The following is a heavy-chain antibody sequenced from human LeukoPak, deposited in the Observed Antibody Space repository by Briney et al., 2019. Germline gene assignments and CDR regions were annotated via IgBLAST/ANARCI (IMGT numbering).Heavy chain of an antibody. CDR2: IYSSGST. Sequence: SETLSLTCSVSGGSISRNNYYWGWIRQPPGEGLEWIGTIYSSGSTYYNPSLKSRVTISIDTSKNQFSLKLSSVTAADTAVYYCARDPGYCSGGSCRLSVRYYYYGMDVWGQGTTVTVSS. CDR1: GGSISRNNYY. J-gene: IGHJ6*02. D-gene: IGHD2-15*01. V-gene: IGHV4-39*07. CDR3: ARDPGYCSGGSCRLSVRYYYYGMDV.